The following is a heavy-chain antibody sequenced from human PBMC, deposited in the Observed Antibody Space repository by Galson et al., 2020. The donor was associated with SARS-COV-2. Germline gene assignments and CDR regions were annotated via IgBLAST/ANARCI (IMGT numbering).Heavy chain of an antibody. CDR3: ATGPPYCSGGSFYWFDP. V-gene: IGHV1-24*01. D-gene: IGHD2-15*01. CDR2: FDPEDGET. CDR1: GYTLTDLS. J-gene: IGHJ5*02. Sequence: ASVKVSCKVSGYTLTDLSMHWVRQAPGKGLEWMGGFDPEDGETIYAQKFQGRVTMTEDTSTDTAYMELSSLRSEDTAVYYCATGPPYCSGGSFYWFDPWGQGTLVTVSS.